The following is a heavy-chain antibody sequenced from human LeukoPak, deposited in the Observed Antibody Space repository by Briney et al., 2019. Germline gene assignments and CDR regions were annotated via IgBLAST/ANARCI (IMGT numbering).Heavy chain of an antibody. CDR2: IYTSGST. CDR1: DGSISSYY. Sequence: SETLSLTCTVPDGSISSYYWSWIRQPAGKGLEWIGRIYTSGSTNYNPSLKSRVTMSVDTSKNQFSLKLSSVTAADTAVYYCAREHGSGSYYSYYYGMDVWGQGTTVTVSS. CDR3: AREHGSGSYYSYYYGMDV. J-gene: IGHJ6*02. D-gene: IGHD3-10*01. V-gene: IGHV4-4*07.